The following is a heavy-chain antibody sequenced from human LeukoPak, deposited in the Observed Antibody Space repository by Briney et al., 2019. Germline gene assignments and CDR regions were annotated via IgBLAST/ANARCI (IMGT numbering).Heavy chain of an antibody. CDR3: ATVSPRQLWLTGGLRY. Sequence: ASVKVSCKASGYTFTSYGISWVRQAPGQGLEWMGWISAYNGNTNYAQKLQGRVTMTTDTSTSTAYMELSSLRSEDTAVYYCATVSPRQLWLTGGLRYWGQGTLVTVSS. CDR1: GYTFTSYG. V-gene: IGHV1-18*01. D-gene: IGHD5-18*01. CDR2: ISAYNGNT. J-gene: IGHJ4*02.